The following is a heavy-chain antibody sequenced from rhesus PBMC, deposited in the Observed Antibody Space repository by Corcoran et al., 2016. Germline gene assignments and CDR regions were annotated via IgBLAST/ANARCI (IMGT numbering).Heavy chain of an antibody. J-gene: IGHJ5-1*01. CDR2: IYGGSGST. CDR3: ARDGRGNYEANRFDV. Sequence: QVQLQESGPGLVKPSETLSLTCAVYGGSISDYYYWSWIRQPPGKGLEWIGQIYGGSGSTHYTPSLKSRVTVSKDTSKNQFSLKLSSVTAADTAVYYCARDGRGNYEANRFDVWGPGVLVTVSS. V-gene: IGHV4S7*01. D-gene: IGHD1-44*01. CDR1: GGSISDYYY.